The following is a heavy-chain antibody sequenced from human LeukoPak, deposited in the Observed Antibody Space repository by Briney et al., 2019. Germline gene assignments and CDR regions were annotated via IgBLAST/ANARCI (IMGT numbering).Heavy chain of an antibody. J-gene: IGHJ4*02. Sequence: ASVTVSCTASGYTFTSYGISWVRQAPGQGLEWMGWISAYNGNTKYAQKLQGRVTMTTDTSTSTAYMELRSLRSDDTAVYYCARARRGVEMATIFDFWGQGTLVTVSS. D-gene: IGHD5-12*01. V-gene: IGHV1-18*01. CDR2: ISAYNGNT. CDR1: GYTFTSYG. CDR3: ARARRGVEMATIFDF.